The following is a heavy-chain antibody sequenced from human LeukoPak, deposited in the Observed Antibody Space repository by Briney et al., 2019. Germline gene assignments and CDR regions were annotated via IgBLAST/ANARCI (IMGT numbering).Heavy chain of an antibody. Sequence: KPSETLSLTCTASGGSISYYYWSWIRQPAGGGLEWIGRIYISGSTNYNPSLKSRVTISIDKSNNQFFLKLNSVTAADTAVYYCARESPTYSSGWYKDFWGQGTLVTVSS. CDR2: IYISGST. J-gene: IGHJ4*02. CDR1: GGSISYYY. V-gene: IGHV4-4*07. D-gene: IGHD6-19*01. CDR3: ARESPTYSSGWYKDF.